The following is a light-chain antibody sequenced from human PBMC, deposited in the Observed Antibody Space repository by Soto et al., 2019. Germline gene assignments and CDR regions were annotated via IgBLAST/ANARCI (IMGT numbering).Light chain of an antibody. J-gene: IGKJ1*01. CDR2: KAS. Sequence: DIQMTQSPSTLSASVGDRVTITCRASESISGWLAWYQQKPGKAPKLVIFKASTLESGVPSRFSGSGSGTEFTLSSSSLQPDHFATYYCQQYNSYPRTFGQGTKVEI. V-gene: IGKV1-5*03. CDR1: ESISGW. CDR3: QQYNSYPRT.